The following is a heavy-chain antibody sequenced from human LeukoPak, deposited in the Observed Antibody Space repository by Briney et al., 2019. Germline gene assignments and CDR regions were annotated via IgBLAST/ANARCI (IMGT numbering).Heavy chain of an antibody. V-gene: IGHV3-7*01. Sequence: PGESLRLSCAASGFTFSSYMMTWVRQAPGKGLEWVANIKPDGGEKFYVDSVRGRFTISRDNAKNSLYLQMNSLRAEDTAVYYCARDSSGCPDFWGQGTLVTVSS. CDR2: IKPDGGEK. CDR1: GFTFSSYM. CDR3: ARDSSGCPDF. J-gene: IGHJ4*02. D-gene: IGHD6-19*01.